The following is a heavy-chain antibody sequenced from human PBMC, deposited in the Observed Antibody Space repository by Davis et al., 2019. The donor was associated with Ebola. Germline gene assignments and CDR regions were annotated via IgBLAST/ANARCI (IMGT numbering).Heavy chain of an antibody. CDR2: IYYSGST. V-gene: IGHV4-39*01. Sequence: MPSETLSLTCTVSGGSISSSSYYWGWIRQPPGKGLEWIGSIYYSGSTYYNPSLKSRVTISVDTSKNQFSLKLSSVTAADTAVYYCARPGVVVTAPPDYWGQGTLVTVSS. J-gene: IGHJ4*02. CDR3: ARPGVVVTAPPDY. D-gene: IGHD2-21*02. CDR1: GGSISSSSYY.